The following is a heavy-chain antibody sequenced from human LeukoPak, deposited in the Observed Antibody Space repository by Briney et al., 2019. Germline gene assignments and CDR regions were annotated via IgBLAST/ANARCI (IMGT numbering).Heavy chain of an antibody. Sequence: ASVKVSCKASGYTFPTYGITWVRQAPGQGLEWMGWISGYNGETNYAEKVQGRVTMTTDTSTSTAYMELRSLRSDDAAVYYCARGGGVTAFDPWGQGTLVTVSS. CDR1: GYTFPTYG. D-gene: IGHD3-16*01. J-gene: IGHJ5*02. V-gene: IGHV1-18*01. CDR3: ARGGGVTAFDP. CDR2: ISGYNGET.